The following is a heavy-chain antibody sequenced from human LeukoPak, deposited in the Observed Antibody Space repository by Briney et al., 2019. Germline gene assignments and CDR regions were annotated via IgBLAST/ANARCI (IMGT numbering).Heavy chain of an antibody. J-gene: IGHJ4*02. V-gene: IGHV4-59*01. CDR2: IYYSGST. CDR1: GGSISSYY. CDR3: ARGGSSSWYGGYFDY. D-gene: IGHD6-13*01. Sequence: SETLSLTCTVSGGSISSYYWSWIRQTPGKGLAWTGYIYYSGSTNYNPSLKSRVTISVDTSKNQFSLKLSSVTAADTAVYYCARGGSSSWYGGYFDYWGQGTLVTVSS.